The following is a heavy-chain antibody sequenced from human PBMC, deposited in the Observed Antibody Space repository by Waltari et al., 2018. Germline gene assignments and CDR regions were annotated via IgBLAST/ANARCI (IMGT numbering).Heavy chain of an antibody. CDR2: ISGDGRYV. V-gene: IGHV3-21*02. Sequence: EMQLVESGGGLVKPGESLRLSCAASGFTLSYYRMIWVRQRPGKGLEWVASISGDGRYVYYADSVKGRLTVSSDKAKNVLFLQVSSLTVEDTAVYYCARDSGGTIFGVGNWFDPWGQGTLVSVSS. D-gene: IGHD3-3*01. CDR1: GFTLSYYR. J-gene: IGHJ5*02. CDR3: ARDSGGTIFGVGNWFDP.